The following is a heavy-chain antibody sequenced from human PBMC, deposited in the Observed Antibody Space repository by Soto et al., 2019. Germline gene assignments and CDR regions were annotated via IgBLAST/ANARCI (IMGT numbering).Heavy chain of an antibody. CDR1: GFTFSSYA. D-gene: IGHD6-6*01. Sequence: EVQLLESGGGLVQPGGSLRLSCAASGFTFSSYAMSWVRQAPGKGLEWVSTISGYGGSTYYADSVKGRFTISRDNSKNTLYLQMNSLRAEDTAVYYSAILAVRQILDYWGQGTLVTVSS. CDR2: ISGYGGST. CDR3: AILAVRQILDY. J-gene: IGHJ4*02. V-gene: IGHV3-23*01.